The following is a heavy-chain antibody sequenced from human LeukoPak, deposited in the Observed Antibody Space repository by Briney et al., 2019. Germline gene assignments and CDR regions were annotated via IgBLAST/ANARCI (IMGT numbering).Heavy chain of an antibody. J-gene: IGHJ3*02. Sequence: SETLSLTCTVSGYSISSGFYWGWIRQPPGKGLEWIGSIYHSGSTHYNSSLKSRVTISMDTSKNQFSLKLSSVTAADTAVYYCAREGSAFDIWGQGTMVTVSS. CDR3: AREGSAFDI. CDR2: IYHSGST. V-gene: IGHV4-38-2*02. CDR1: GYSISSGFY.